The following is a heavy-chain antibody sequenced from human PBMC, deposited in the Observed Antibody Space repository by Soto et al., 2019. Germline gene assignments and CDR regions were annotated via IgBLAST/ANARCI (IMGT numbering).Heavy chain of an antibody. Sequence: QVQLQESGPGLVKPSETMSLTCTVSGVSIRNDYWNWVRQSPGKGLEWLGFIYYSWTTKYNPSLKSRVTMSADTSKNQVYLKLTSVTATDTAVYYCARGGGSFSSGWYFDDWGQGTLVTVSS. J-gene: IGHJ4*02. CDR2: IYYSWTT. V-gene: IGHV4-59*08. CDR3: ARGGGSFSSGWYFDD. CDR1: GVSIRNDY. D-gene: IGHD6-19*01.